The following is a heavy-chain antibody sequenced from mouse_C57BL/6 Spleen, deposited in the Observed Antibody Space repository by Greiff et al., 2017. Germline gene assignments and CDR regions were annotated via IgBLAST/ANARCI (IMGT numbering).Heavy chain of an antibody. Sequence: EVMLVESGGGLVQPGGSLKLSCAASGFTFSDYYMYWVRQTPEKRLEWVAYISNGGGSTYYPDTVKGRFTLSRDNAKNTLYLQMSRLKSEDTAMYYCARRGGYDNYFDYWGQGTTLTVSS. D-gene: IGHD2-2*01. CDR2: ISNGGGST. CDR1: GFTFSDYY. J-gene: IGHJ2*01. CDR3: ARRGGYDNYFDY. V-gene: IGHV5-12*01.